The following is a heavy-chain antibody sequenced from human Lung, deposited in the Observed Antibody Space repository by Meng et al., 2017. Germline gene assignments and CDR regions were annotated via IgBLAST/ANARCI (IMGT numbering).Heavy chain of an antibody. V-gene: IGHV4-34*01. J-gene: IGHJ4*02. CDR2: INHSGST. CDR1: GGSFSDYY. CDR3: ARGPTTMAHDFDY. D-gene: IGHD4-11*01. Sequence: QVQLQVWGSVLLTPSETRSLTCVVSGGSFSDYYWSWLRQPPGKGLEWIGEINHSGSTNYNPSLECRATISVDTSQNNLSLKLRSVTAADSAVYYCARGPTTMAHDFDYWGQGTLVTVSS.